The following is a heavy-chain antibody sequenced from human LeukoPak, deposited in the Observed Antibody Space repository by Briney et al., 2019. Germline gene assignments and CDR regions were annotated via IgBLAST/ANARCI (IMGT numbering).Heavy chain of an antibody. V-gene: IGHV1-8*01. D-gene: IGHD3-10*01. J-gene: IGHJ6*03. CDR3: ARAPQWFGESKYYMDV. CDR1: GYTFTSYD. Sequence: ASVKVSCKASGYTFTSYDINWVRQATGQGLEWMGWMNPNSGNTGYAQKFQGRVTMTRNTSISTAYMELSSLRSEDTAVYYCARAPQWFGESKYYMDVWGKGTTVTVSS. CDR2: MNPNSGNT.